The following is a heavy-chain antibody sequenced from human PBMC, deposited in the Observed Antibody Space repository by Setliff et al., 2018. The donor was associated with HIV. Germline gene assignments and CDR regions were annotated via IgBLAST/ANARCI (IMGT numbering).Heavy chain of an antibody. V-gene: IGHV4-34*01. CDR2: INHSGST. CDR3: ARSPGVDTNMAFDY. D-gene: IGHD5-18*01. CDR1: GGSFTDIGGSFTDYY. Sequence: SETLSLTCAVFGGSFTDIGGSFTDYYWIWIRQPPGEGLEWIGEINHSGSTHYNPSLKSRFTISVDTSKNQFSLKVNSVTAADTAVYYCARSPGVDTNMAFDYWGQGMLVTVSS. J-gene: IGHJ4*02.